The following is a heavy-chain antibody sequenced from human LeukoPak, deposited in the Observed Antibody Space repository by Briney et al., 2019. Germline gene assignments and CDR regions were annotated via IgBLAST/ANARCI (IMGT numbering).Heavy chain of an antibody. D-gene: IGHD3-10*01. CDR1: GYTFTGYY. J-gene: IGHJ4*02. Sequence: ASVKVSCKASGYTFTGYYMHWVRQAPGQGLEWMGWIDLNSGGTNYAQKFQGRVAMTRDTSISTAYMELSRLRSDDTAVYYCARLVLLWFGESFDYWGQGTLVTVSS. CDR3: ARLVLLWFGESFDY. CDR2: IDLNSGGT. V-gene: IGHV1-2*02.